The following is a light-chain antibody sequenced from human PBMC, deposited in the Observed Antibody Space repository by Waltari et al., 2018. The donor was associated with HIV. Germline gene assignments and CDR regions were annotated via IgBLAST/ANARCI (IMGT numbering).Light chain of an antibody. Sequence: ASVGDRVTITCRTSQDIRNDLGWYQQKPGRAPNRLIYAASSLQSGVPSRFSGSGSGTEFTLTISSLQPEDFASYYCLQHHAYPWTFGQGTKVEIE. CDR2: AAS. CDR1: QDIRND. J-gene: IGKJ1*01. V-gene: IGKV1-17*01. CDR3: LQHHAYPWT.